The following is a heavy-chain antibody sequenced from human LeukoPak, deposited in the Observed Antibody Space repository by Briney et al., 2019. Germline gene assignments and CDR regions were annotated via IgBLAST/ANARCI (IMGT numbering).Heavy chain of an antibody. V-gene: IGHV3-21*01. Sequence: PGGSLRLPCAATGFTFSSYSMNWVRQAPGKGLEWVSSISSSSSYIYYADSVKGRFTISRDNAKNSLYLQMNSLRAEDTAVYYCARVAEDYSDYNDDYWGQGTLVTVSS. J-gene: IGHJ4*02. CDR3: ARVAEDYSDYNDDY. CDR2: ISSSSSYI. CDR1: GFTFSSYS. D-gene: IGHD4-11*01.